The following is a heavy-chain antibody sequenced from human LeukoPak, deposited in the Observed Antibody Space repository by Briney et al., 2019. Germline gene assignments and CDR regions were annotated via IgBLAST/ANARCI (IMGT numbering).Heavy chain of an antibody. J-gene: IGHJ6*02. D-gene: IGHD6-19*01. CDR2: ISAYSGNT. CDR3: AMASGSTYYYGMDV. CDR1: GYTFTSYG. V-gene: IGHV1-18*01. Sequence: ASVKVSCKASGYTFTSYGISWVRQAPGQGLEWMGWISAYSGNTNYAQMLQGRVTMTTDTSTSTAYMELRSLRSDDTAVYYCAMASGSTYYYGMDVWGQGTTVTVSS.